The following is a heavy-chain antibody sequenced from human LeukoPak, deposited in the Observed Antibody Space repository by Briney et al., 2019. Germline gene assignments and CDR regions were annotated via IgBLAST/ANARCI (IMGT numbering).Heavy chain of an antibody. CDR1: GGSISSSSYY. Sequence: PSETLSLTCTVSGGSISSSSYYWGWIRQPPGGGLEWIGYVYYISNTNYNPSLKSRVTMSVNPSENQFSLKLNSVTAADTAMYYCARTQSQSGSYRYYFGYWGQGTLVTVSS. CDR3: ARTQSQSGSYRYYFGY. CDR2: VYYISNT. J-gene: IGHJ4*02. V-gene: IGHV4-61*05. D-gene: IGHD1-26*01.